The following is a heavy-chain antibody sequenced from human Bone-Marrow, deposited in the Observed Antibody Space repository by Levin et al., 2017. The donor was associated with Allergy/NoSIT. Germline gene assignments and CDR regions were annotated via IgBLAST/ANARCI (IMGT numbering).Heavy chain of an antibody. Sequence: SETLSLTCTVSGGSVSSGSYYWSWIRQPPGTGLEWIGYIYYSGSTNYNPSLKSRVTISVDTSKNQFSLKLSSVTAADTAVYYCARDRGSSTSSPLYGMDVWGQGTTVTVSS. CDR3: ARDRGSSTSSPLYGMDV. CDR1: GGSVSSGSYY. D-gene: IGHD2-2*01. J-gene: IGHJ6*02. V-gene: IGHV4-61*01. CDR2: IYYSGST.